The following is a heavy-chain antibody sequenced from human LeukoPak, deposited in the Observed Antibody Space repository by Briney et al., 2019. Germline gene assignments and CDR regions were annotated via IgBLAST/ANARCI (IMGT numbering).Heavy chain of an antibody. D-gene: IGHD6-13*01. CDR2: VSYDRGSK. J-gene: IGHJ4*02. CDR3: ARVKGGIAAAGNYFDY. CDR1: GFAFSSYA. Sequence: GGSLRLSCAASGFAFSSYAMHWVRQGPGKGLEWVALVSYDRGSKYYADSVKGRITISRDNSKNTLHLQMNSLRTEDTAVYYCARVKGGIAAAGNYFDYWGQGTLVTVSS. V-gene: IGHV3-30-3*01.